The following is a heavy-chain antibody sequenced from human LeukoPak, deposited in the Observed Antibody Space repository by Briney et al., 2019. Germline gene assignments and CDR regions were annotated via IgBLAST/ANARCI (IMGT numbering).Heavy chain of an antibody. V-gene: IGHV3-30*18. D-gene: IGHD1-26*01. CDR3: AKETRIVGATRYYYYGMDV. J-gene: IGHJ6*02. CDR1: GFTFSSYG. CDR2: ISYDGSNK. Sequence: PGRSLRLSCAASGFTFSSYGMHWVRQAPGKGLEWVAVISYDGSNKYYADSVKGRFTISRDNSKNTLYLQMNSLRAEDTAVYYCAKETRIVGATRYYYYGMDVWGQGTTVTVSS.